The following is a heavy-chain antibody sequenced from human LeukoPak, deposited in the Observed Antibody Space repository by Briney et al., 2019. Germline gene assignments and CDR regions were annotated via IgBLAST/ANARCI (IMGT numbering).Heavy chain of an antibody. V-gene: IGHV4-31*03. D-gene: IGHD4-11*01. Sequence: PSQTLSLTCTVSGGSISSGGYYWSWIRQHPGKGLEWIGYIYYSGSTYYNPSLKSRVTISVDTSKNQFSLKLSSVTAADTAVYCCARTGADYDAFDIWGQGTMVTVSS. CDR2: IYYSGST. CDR3: ARTGADYDAFDI. CDR1: GGSISSGGYY. J-gene: IGHJ3*02.